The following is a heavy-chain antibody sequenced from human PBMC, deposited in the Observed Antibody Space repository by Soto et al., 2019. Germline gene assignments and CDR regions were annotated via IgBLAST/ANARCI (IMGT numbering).Heavy chain of an antibody. CDR2: ISYDGRNK. CDR3: SKGRGGPRGYFQY. D-gene: IGHD2-15*01. J-gene: IGHJ1*01. Sequence: GGSLRLSCVASGFSFSNHAMHWVRQAPGKGLEWVAVISYDGRNKYYADSVRGRVTISRDNSKNAVYLQMSGLRAEETAVYYCSKGRGGPRGYFQYWGQGTLVTVSS. CDR1: GFSFSNHA. V-gene: IGHV3-30*04.